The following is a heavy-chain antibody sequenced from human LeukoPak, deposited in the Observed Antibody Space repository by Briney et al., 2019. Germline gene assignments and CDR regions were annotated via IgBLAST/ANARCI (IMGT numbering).Heavy chain of an antibody. V-gene: IGHV4-34*01. CDR3: ARALAINCFDS. Sequence: PSETLSLTCAVYGGSFSGYYWSWIRQPPGKGLEWIGEINHSGSTNYNPSLKSRVTISVDTSKNQFSLKLSSVTAADTAVYYCARALAINCFDSWGQGTLVIVSS. CDR1: GGSFSGYY. J-gene: IGHJ5*01. CDR2: INHSGST.